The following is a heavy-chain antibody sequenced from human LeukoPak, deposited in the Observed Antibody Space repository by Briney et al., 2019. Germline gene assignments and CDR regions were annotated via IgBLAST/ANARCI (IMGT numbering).Heavy chain of an antibody. V-gene: IGHV1-46*01. CDR3: ARDGRGYSGYDNAFDI. CDR2: INPSGGST. Sequence: ASVKVSCKASGYTFTSYYMHWVRQAPGQGLEWMGIINPSGGSTSYAQKFQGRVTMIRDTSTSTVYMELSSLRSEDTAVYYCARDGRGYSGYDNAFDIWGQGTMVTVSS. J-gene: IGHJ3*02. CDR1: GYTFTSYY. D-gene: IGHD5-12*01.